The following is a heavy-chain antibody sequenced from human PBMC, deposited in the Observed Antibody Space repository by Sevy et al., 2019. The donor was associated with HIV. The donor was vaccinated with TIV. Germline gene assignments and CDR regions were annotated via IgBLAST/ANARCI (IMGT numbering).Heavy chain of an antibody. CDR1: GFTFSSYE. CDR3: ARVGEPDYYYYYGMDV. Sequence: GGSLRLSCAASGFTFSSYEMNWVRQAPGKGLEWVSYISSIGSTIYYADSVKGRFTISRDNAKNSLYLQMNSLRAEDTAVYYCARVGEPDYYYYYGMDVWGQGTTVTVSS. V-gene: IGHV3-48*03. CDR2: ISSIGSTI. J-gene: IGHJ6*02. D-gene: IGHD3-16*01.